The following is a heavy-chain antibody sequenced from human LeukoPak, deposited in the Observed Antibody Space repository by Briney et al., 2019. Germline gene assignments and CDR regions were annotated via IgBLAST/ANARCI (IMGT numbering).Heavy chain of an antibody. V-gene: IGHV3-48*03. CDR3: AELGITMIGGV. J-gene: IGHJ6*04. CDR2: ITSSGSAI. CDR1: GFTFSSYE. D-gene: IGHD3-10*02. Sequence: GGSLRLSYAASGFTFSSYEMNWVRQAPGKGLEWVSYITSSGSAIYYADSVKGRFTISRDNAKNSLYLQMNSLRAEDTAVYYCAELGITMIGGVWGKGTTVTISS.